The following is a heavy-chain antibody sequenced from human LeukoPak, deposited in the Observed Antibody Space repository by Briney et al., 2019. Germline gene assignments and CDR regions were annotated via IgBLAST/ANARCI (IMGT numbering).Heavy chain of an antibody. J-gene: IGHJ4*02. V-gene: IGHV4-4*07. D-gene: IGHD2-2*01. CDR1: GGSTNSYY. CDR3: ARVKASSTSWTFDQ. Sequence: SETLSLTCSVSGGSTNSYYWSWIRQSGGKGLEWIGRIYSSGSTVYNPSLNSRLTTSIDTSKNQFSLTLKSVTATDTAVYYCARVKASSTSWTFDQWGQGALVTVSS. CDR2: IYSSGST.